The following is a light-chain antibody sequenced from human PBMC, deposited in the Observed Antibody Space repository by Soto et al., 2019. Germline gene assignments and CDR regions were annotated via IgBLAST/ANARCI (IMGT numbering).Light chain of an antibody. CDR2: AAS. CDR3: QQSYSSPET. Sequence: DIQMTQSPSSLSASVGDRVTITCRASQSISNYLNWYQQKPGKAPKLLIYAASSLQGGVPPRFSGSGSGTDFTLTISMLQPEDFATYYCQQSYSSPETFGQGTKVEV. CDR1: QSISNY. J-gene: IGKJ1*01. V-gene: IGKV1-39*01.